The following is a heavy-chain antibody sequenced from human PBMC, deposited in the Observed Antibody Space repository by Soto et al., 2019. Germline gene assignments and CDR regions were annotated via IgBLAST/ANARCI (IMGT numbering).Heavy chain of an antibody. J-gene: IGHJ6*02. CDR1: GFTFSNAW. Sequence: EVQLVECGGGLVKPGGSLRLSCAASGFTFSNAWMNWVRQAPGKGLEWVGRIKSKTDGGTTDYAAPVKGRFTISRDDSKNTLYLQMNSLKTEDTAVYYCTTLSITIFGVVLMDVWGQGTTVIVSS. CDR2: IKSKTDGGTT. CDR3: TTLSITIFGVVLMDV. V-gene: IGHV3-15*07. D-gene: IGHD3-3*01.